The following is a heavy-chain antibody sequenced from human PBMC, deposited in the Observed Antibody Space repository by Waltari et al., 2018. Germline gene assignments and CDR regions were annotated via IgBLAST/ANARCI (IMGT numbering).Heavy chain of an antibody. Sequence: EVQLVQSGAEVKKPGATVKISCKVSGYTFTDYYMHWVPQAPGKGLEWMGLVDPEDGETIDAEKFKGRVTITADTSTDTAYMELSSLRSEDTAVYYCATLGAPNAPRSFDYWGQGTLVTVSS. CDR3: ATLGAPNAPRSFDY. V-gene: IGHV1-69-2*01. J-gene: IGHJ4*02. D-gene: IGHD1-26*01. CDR2: VDPEDGET. CDR1: GYTFTDYY.